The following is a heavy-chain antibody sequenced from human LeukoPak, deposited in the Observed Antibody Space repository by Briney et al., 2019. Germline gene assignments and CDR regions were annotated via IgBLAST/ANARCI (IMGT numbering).Heavy chain of an antibody. CDR1: GGSMSGSY. J-gene: IGHJ4*02. Sequence: SETLSLTCIVSGGSMSGSYWSWIRQPPGKGLEWPGNIYFTGSSKSNPSLKSRVTISLDTSKNQFSLRLASVTAADTAVYYCARGPEPPGIAVAGTPPNWGQGTLVTVSS. D-gene: IGHD6-19*01. CDR3: ARGPEPPGIAVAGTPPN. V-gene: IGHV4-4*09. CDR2: IYFTGSS.